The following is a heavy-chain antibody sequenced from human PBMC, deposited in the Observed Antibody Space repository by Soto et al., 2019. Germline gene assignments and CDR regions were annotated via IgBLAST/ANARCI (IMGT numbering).Heavy chain of an antibody. V-gene: IGHV3-30-3*01. D-gene: IGHD6-19*01. CDR1: GFTFSNYA. Sequence: PGGSLRLSCAASGFTFSNYAMHWVRQAPGKGLEWATVISYDGSNKYYADSVKGRFTISRDNSKNTLYLQMNSLGTDDTAIYYCARGGTAVAGTSLDYWGQRTLVTVSS. CDR2: ISYDGSNK. CDR3: ARGGTAVAGTSLDY. J-gene: IGHJ4*02.